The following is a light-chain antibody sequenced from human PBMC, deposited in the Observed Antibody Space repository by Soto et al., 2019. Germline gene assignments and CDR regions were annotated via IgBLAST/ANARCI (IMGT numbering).Light chain of an antibody. CDR3: QQYGTSPQT. V-gene: IGKV3-20*01. CDR1: QSVSGSY. J-gene: IGKJ1*01. CDR2: GAS. Sequence: EIVLTQSPGTRSLSPGERATLSCRASQSVSGSYLAWYQQKPGEAPRLLIYGASNRATGIPDRFSGSGSGTDFTLTISRLEPEDFAVYYCQQYGTSPQTFGQGTKVEIK.